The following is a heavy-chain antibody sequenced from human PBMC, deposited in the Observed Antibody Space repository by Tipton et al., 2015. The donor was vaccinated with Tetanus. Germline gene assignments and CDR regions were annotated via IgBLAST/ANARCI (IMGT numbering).Heavy chain of an antibody. J-gene: IGHJ5*02. CDR1: GFSFSSYA. CDR2: ISGSGEGK. CDR3: AKDDGSSWYTGSVDA. Sequence: SLRLSCAASGFSFSSYAMTWVRQAPGRGLEWVSAISGSGEGKXXXDSVKGRFTISRDNSKNPVFLQMNGPRADDTAVYFCAKDDGSSWYTGSVDAWGQGTQVXVAS. D-gene: IGHD6-13*01. V-gene: IGHV3-23*01.